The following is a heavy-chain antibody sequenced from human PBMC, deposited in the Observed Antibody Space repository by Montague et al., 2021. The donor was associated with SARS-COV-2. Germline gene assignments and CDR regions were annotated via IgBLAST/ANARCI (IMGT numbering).Heavy chain of an antibody. CDR3: ARQLPSYCATNKCYPCYFDG. CDR2: ISYTGST. Sequence: SETLSLTCTVSGGSISSPDYYWGWIRQSPGKGLELIGSISYTGSTYYNPSLRSRVSFSMDTSKNHFSLSLSSVTVADTAVYFCARQLPSYCATNKCYPCYFDGWGQGALVTVSS. D-gene: IGHD2-8*01. CDR1: GGSISSPDYY. J-gene: IGHJ4*02. V-gene: IGHV4-39*01.